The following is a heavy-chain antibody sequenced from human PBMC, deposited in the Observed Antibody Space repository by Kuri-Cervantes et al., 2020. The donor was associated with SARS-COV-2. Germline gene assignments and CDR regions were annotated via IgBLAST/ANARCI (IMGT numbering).Heavy chain of an antibody. J-gene: IGHJ4*02. CDR3: ATSGYYDFWSGYYFDY. CDR2: IYYSGST. Sequence: GSLRLSCAVYGGSFSGYYWSWIRQPPGKGLEWIGSIYYSGSTYYNPSLKSRVTISVDTSKNQFSLKLSSVTAADTAVYYCATSGYYDFWSGYYFDYWGQGTLVTVSS. D-gene: IGHD3-3*01. CDR1: GGSFSGYY. V-gene: IGHV4-34*01.